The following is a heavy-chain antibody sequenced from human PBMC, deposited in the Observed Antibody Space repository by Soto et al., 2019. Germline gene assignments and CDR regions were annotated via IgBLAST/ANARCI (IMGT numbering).Heavy chain of an antibody. CDR2: ISGSGNTR. CDR3: ARESEDLTSNFDY. V-gene: IGHV3-48*04. CDR1: GLTFNTHG. J-gene: IGHJ4*02. Sequence: EVQLLESGGGSVQPGGSLRLSCEASGLTFNTHGMSWVRQAPGKGLEWVSAISGSGNTRHYGDSMKGRFTISRDNAKNSLYLEMNSLRAEDTAVYYCARESEDLTSNFDYWGQGTLVTVSS.